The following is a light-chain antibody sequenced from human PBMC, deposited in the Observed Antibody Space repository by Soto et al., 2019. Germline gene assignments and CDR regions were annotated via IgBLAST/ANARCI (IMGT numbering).Light chain of an antibody. V-gene: IGLV1-40*01. CDR2: GNS. CDR3: QSYDSSLSAL. Sequence: QSVLTQPPSVSGAPGPRVTISCTGSSSNIGAGCDVHWYQQLPGTAPKLLIYGNSNRPSGVPDRFSGSKSGTSASLAITGLQAEDEADYYCQSYDSSLSALFGGGTQLTVL. J-gene: IGLJ3*02. CDR1: SSNIGAGCD.